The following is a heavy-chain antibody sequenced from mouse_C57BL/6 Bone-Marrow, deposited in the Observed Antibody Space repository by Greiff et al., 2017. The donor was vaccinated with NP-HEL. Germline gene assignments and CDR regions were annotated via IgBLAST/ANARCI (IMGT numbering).Heavy chain of an antibody. D-gene: IGHD2-4*01. CDR2: ISSGGSYT. J-gene: IGHJ3*01. V-gene: IGHV5-6*01. Sequence: EVQLVESGGDLVKPGGSLKLSCAASGFTFSSYGMSWVRQTPDKSLEWVATISSGGSYTYYPDSVKGRFTISRDNAKNTLYLQMSSLKSEDTAMYYCASPYDYDVAWFAYWGQGTLVTVSA. CDR3: ASPYDYDVAWFAY. CDR1: GFTFSSYG.